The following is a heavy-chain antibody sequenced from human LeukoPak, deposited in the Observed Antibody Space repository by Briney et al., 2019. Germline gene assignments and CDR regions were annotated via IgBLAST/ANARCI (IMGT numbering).Heavy chain of an antibody. D-gene: IGHD5-18*01. CDR3: ARDQYSYAHAAH. CDR2: IWYDGSNK. J-gene: IGHJ4*02. V-gene: IGHV3-33*01. Sequence: GGSLRLTCAASGFTFSSYGMHWVRQAPGKGLEWVAVIWYDGSNKYYADSVKGRFTISRDNSKNTLYLQMNSLRAEDTAVYYCARDQYSYAHAAHWGQGTLVTVSS. CDR1: GFTFSSYG.